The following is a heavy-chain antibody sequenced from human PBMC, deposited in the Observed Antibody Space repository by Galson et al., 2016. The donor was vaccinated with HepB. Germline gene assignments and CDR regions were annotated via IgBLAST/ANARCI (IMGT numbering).Heavy chain of an antibody. D-gene: IGHD3-3*01. CDR3: AKLRVPITIFGVVIIGGWFDP. V-gene: IGHV3-23*01. CDR2: ITGSGGST. CDR1: GFTFTNYA. Sequence: SLRLSCAASGFTFTNYAMTWVRQAPGKGLEWVSAITGSGGSTYYADSVKGRLTLSRDNSKNTLFLQMTSLRAEDTAVYYWAKLRVPITIFGVVIIGGWFDPWGQGTLVTVSS. J-gene: IGHJ5*02.